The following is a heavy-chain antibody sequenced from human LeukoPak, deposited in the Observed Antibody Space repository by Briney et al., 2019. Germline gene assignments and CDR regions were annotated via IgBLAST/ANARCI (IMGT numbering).Heavy chain of an antibody. D-gene: IGHD3-10*01. CDR3: TRANGLLWFGELSRVSYYYYGMDV. Sequence: GGSLRLSCTASGFTFGDYAMSWFRQAPGKGLEWVGFIRSKAYGGTTEYAASVKGRFAISRDDSKSIAYLQMNSLKTEDTAVYYCTRANGLLWFGELSRVSYYYYGMDVWGQGTTVTVSS. V-gene: IGHV3-49*03. CDR2: IRSKAYGGTT. J-gene: IGHJ6*02. CDR1: GFTFGDYA.